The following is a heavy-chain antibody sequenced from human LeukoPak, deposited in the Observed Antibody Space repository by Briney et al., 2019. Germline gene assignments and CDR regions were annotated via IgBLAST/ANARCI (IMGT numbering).Heavy chain of an antibody. V-gene: IGHV4-34*01. CDR3: ARGATISETGYFDF. D-gene: IGHD5-24*01. J-gene: IGHJ4*03. CDR1: GGSFSRYY. CDR2: IDHRGDT. Sequence: PSETLSLTCAVYGGSFSRYYWSWIRQSPGKGLEWIAEIDHRGDTNYNPSVKSRVTISVDTSEDQFSLKVRSLSAADTAVYYCARGATISETGYFDFWGQGTLVTVSS.